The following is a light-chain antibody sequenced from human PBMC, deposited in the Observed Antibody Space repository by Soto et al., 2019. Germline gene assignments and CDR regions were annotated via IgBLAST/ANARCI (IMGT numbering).Light chain of an antibody. CDR3: QQYGTSPRT. V-gene: IGKV3-20*01. CDR1: QSVRSNY. CDR2: GAS. J-gene: IGKJ2*01. Sequence: EIVLTQSPGPLSLSPGEGATLSCRASQSVRSNYLAWSQHKPGQPPRLLIFGASSRATGIPDRFSGSGSGTDFTLTISRLEPEDFAVYYCQQYGTSPRTCGQGTKLEIK.